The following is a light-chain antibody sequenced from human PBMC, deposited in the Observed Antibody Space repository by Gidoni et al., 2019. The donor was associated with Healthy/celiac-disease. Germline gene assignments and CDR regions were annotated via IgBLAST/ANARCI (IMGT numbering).Light chain of an antibody. CDR3: RKGIPPVT. V-gene: IGKV2-29*02. CDR1: QSLLRSDEKTY. J-gene: IGKJ4*01. Sequence: DIVMTQTPLSLAVTPGPPASISCKSSQSLLRSDEKTYMYWYLQKPCQSPQLLIYEVSSRFSGVPDRFSGSGSGTDFILKISRVEAEDVGVYYCRKGIPPVTFGGGTKVEIK. CDR2: EVS.